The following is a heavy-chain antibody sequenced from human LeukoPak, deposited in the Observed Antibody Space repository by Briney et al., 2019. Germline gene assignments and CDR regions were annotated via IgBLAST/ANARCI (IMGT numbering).Heavy chain of an antibody. CDR1: GYSFTNYW. D-gene: IGHD5-18*01. CDR2: IYPGDSDT. J-gene: IGHJ4*02. CDR3: ARHRGYSYGYGDF. V-gene: IGHV5-51*01. Sequence: GESLKISCKGSGYSFTNYWIGWVRQMPGKGLEWMGIIYPGDSDTKNSPSFQGQVTISADKSISTAYLQWSSLKDSDTAMYYCARHRGYSYGYGDFWGQGTLVTVSS.